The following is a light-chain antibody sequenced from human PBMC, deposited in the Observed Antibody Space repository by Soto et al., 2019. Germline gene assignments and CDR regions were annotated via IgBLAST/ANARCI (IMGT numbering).Light chain of an antibody. CDR3: QQSYNTPIT. V-gene: IGKV1-39*01. J-gene: IGKJ5*01. Sequence: DIKMTQSPSSLSASLGDRVTITCRASQTISNYLNWYQQKSGRAPELLVYAASNLQSGVPSRFTGSGSGTHFTLTISGLEPADFATYFCQQSYNTPITFGQGTRLEI. CDR1: QTISNY. CDR2: AAS.